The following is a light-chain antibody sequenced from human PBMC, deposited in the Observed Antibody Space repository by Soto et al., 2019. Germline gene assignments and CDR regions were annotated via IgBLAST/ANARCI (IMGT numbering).Light chain of an antibody. V-gene: IGKV3-20*01. J-gene: IGKJ5*01. CDR1: QTVSSNY. CDR3: QQYTGPPTT. Sequence: IVLTQSPDTLSLSPGERATLSSSVSQTVSSNYLAWCQQRPGQAPRLLIYGASTRAAGIPDRFSGSGSGTDFTLTITRLEPEDSAVYFCQQYTGPPTTFGEGTRLEIK. CDR2: GAS.